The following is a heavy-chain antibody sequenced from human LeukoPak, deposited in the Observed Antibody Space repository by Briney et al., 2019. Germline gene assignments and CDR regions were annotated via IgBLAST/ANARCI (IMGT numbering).Heavy chain of an antibody. CDR1: GFTFSSYA. CDR2: ISGSGGST. CDR3: AKGRYDYVWGPKDAFDI. D-gene: IGHD3-16*01. J-gene: IGHJ3*02. Sequence: GGSLRLSCAASGFTFSSYAMSWVRQAPGKGLEWVSAISGSGGSTYYADSVKGRFTISRDNSKNTLYLQMNSLRAEDTAVYYCAKGRYDYVWGPKDAFDIWGQGAMVTVSS. V-gene: IGHV3-23*01.